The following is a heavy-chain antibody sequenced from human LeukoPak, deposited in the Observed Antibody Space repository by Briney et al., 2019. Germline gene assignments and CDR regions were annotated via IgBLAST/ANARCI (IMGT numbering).Heavy chain of an antibody. V-gene: IGHV4-59*01. J-gene: IGHJ5*02. Sequence: SETLSLTCTVSGGSISSYYWSWIRQPPGKGLEWIGYIYYSGSTNYNPSLKSRVTISVDTSKNQFSLKLSSVTAADTAVYCCATNRYCSSTSCQVGNWFDPWGQGTLVTVSS. CDR1: GGSISSYY. CDR3: ATNRYCSSTSCQVGNWFDP. D-gene: IGHD2-2*01. CDR2: IYYSGST.